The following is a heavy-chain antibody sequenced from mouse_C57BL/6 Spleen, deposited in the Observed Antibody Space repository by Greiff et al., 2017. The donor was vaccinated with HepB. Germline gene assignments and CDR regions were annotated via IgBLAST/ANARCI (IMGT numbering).Heavy chain of an antibody. CDR2: INYDGSST. D-gene: IGHD2-3*01. CDR3: ARERVYEGDYAMDY. CDR1: GFTFSDYY. V-gene: IGHV5-16*01. J-gene: IGHJ4*01. Sequence: EVMLVESEGGLVQPGSSMKLSCTASGFTFSDYYMAWVRQVPEKGLEWVANINYDGSSTYYLDSLKSRFIISRDNAKNILYLQMSSLKSEDTATYYCARERVYEGDYAMDYWGQGTSVTVSS.